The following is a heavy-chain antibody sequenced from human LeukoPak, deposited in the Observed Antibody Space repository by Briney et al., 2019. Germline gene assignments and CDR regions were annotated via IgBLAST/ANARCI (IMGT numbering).Heavy chain of an antibody. CDR1: GGSISTYD. CDR3: ARGGAARLHFQN. D-gene: IGHD6-6*01. J-gene: IGHJ1*01. V-gene: IGHV4-59*01. Sequence: SETLSLTCIVSGGSISTYDWNWIRQPPGKGLEWIGYIYHSGSTNYNPSLQSRVTISVDTSKNQFSLNLNSVTAADTAVYYCARGGAARLHFQNWGQGTLVTVSS. CDR2: IYHSGST.